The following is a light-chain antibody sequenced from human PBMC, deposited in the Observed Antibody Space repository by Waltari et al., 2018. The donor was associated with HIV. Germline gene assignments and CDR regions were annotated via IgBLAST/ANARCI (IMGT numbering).Light chain of an antibody. CDR3: SSYTGDNSVL. Sequence: QSVLSQPPSASGTPGQRVTISCSGSSFNIGSNTVNWYQQLPGTAPKVLIHEVSNRPSGVSNRFSASKSGNTASLTISGLQAEDEADYYCSSYTGDNSVLFGGGTKLSVV. V-gene: IGLV1-44*01. CDR2: EVS. J-gene: IGLJ3*02. CDR1: SFNIGSNT.